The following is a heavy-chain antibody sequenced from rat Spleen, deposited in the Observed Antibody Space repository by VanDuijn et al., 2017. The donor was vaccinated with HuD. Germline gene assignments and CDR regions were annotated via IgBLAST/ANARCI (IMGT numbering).Heavy chain of an antibody. CDR1: GFTFSNYG. J-gene: IGHJ3*01. V-gene: IGHV5-29*01. D-gene: IGHD1-10*01. CDR2: ISYDGSST. Sequence: EVQLVESGGGLVQPGRSLKLSCAVSGFTFSNYGMAWVRQAPTKGLEWVATISYDGSSTYYRDSVKGRFTISRDNAKSTLYLQMNSLRSEDTATYYCARHPNNNPNWFAYWGQGTLVTVSS. CDR3: ARHPNNNPNWFAY.